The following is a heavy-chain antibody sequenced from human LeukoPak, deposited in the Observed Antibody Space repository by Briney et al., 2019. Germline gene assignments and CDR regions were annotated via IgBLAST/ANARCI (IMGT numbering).Heavy chain of an antibody. CDR2: VNPSGGST. J-gene: IGHJ4*02. CDR3: ASGRSNYDSSGYYYGTSSLDFDY. Sequence: ASVKVSCKASGYTFTSYYMHWVRQAPGQGLEWMGIVNPSGGSTSYAQKFQGRVTMTRAMSTSTVYMELSSLRSEDTAVYYCASGRSNYDSSGYYYGTSSLDFDYWGQGTLVTVSS. CDR1: GYTFTSYY. V-gene: IGHV1-46*01. D-gene: IGHD3-22*01.